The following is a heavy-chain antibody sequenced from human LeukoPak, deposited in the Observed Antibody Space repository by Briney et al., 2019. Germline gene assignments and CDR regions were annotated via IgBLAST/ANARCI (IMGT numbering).Heavy chain of an antibody. CDR1: GFSFSNAW. J-gene: IGHJ3*02. V-gene: IGHV3-15*01. D-gene: IGHD4-17*01. Sequence: GGSLRLSCAASGFSFSNAWMSWVRQAPGKGLEWVGRIKSKIDGGTIDYAAPVKGRFSISRDDSKNTLYLQMNTLKTEDTAVYYCTTEIDYGDYVDFLGFDIWGQGTMVTVSS. CDR3: TTEIDYGDYVDFLGFDI. CDR2: IKSKIDGGTI.